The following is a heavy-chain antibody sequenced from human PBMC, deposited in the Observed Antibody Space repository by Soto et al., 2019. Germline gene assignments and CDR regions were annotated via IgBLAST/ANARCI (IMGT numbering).Heavy chain of an antibody. D-gene: IGHD3-9*01. J-gene: IGHJ5*02. Sequence: LLLPYTVSDVSISSISYYWGWIPQPPWKGLEWIVSIYYSGSTYYNPSLKSRVTLSVDMSKNQFSLKLNSVTAADSAVYFCARAASPYFDLLSAFDPWGQGVLVTVS. V-gene: IGHV4-39*07. CDR3: ARAASPYFDLLSAFDP. CDR1: DVSISSISYY. CDR2: IYYSGST.